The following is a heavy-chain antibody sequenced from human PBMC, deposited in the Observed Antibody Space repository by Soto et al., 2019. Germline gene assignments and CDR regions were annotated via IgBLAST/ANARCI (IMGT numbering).Heavy chain of an antibody. CDR1: GYTFTNYA. D-gene: IGHD1-26*01. Sequence: ASVKVSCKASGYTFTNYAMHWVRQAPGQRLEWKGWINAGNGNKKYSQKIQGKDTITRDTSASTAYKEGSNLKTEDTAVYYCARDVGGMDVWGQGTTVTVSS. J-gene: IGHJ6*02. CDR2: INAGNGNK. CDR3: ARDVGGMDV. V-gene: IGHV1-3*01.